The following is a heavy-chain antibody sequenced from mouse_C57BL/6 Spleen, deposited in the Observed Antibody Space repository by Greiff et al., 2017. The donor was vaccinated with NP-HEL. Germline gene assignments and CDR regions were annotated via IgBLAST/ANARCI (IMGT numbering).Heavy chain of an antibody. CDR3: ARRTAQATSAWFAY. D-gene: IGHD3-2*02. CDR1: GYTFTSYW. J-gene: IGHJ3*01. V-gene: IGHV1-55*01. Sequence: QVQLQQPGAELVKPGASVKMSCKASGYTFTSYWITWVKQRPGQGLEWIGDIYPGSGSTNYNEKFKSKATLTVDTSSSTAYMQLSSLTSEDSAVYYCARRTAQATSAWFAYWGQGTLVTVSA. CDR2: IYPGSGST.